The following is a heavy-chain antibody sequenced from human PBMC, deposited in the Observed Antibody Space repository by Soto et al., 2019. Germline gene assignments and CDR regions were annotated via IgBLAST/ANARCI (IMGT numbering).Heavy chain of an antibody. CDR2: INAGNGNT. J-gene: IGHJ6*02. V-gene: IGHV1-3*01. Sequence: ASVKVSCKASGYTFTSYAMHWVRQAPGQRLEWMGWINAGNGNTKYSQKFQGRVTITRDTSASTAYMELSSLRSEDTAVYYCASERQLVPRYYYGMDVWGQGTTVTVSS. CDR1: GYTFTSYA. D-gene: IGHD6-6*01. CDR3: ASERQLVPRYYYGMDV.